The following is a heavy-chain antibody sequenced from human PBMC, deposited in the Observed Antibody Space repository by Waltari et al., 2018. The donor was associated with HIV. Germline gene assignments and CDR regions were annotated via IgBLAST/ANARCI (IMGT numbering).Heavy chain of an antibody. CDR3: ARVFGDCSGSPCYFYFDI. J-gene: IGHJ4*02. CDR2: INDSGSL. Sequence: QLQLQESGPGLVKPSETLSLTCPVSGDSISSSPYQWGWIRQPPEKGLEWIGNINDSGSLTYNPSLKSRVTISVDTSKNQFSLCLSSVTAADTTIYYCARVFGDCSGSPCYFYFDIWGQGTLVTVSS. D-gene: IGHD2-15*01. V-gene: IGHV4-39*01. CDR1: GDSISSSPYQ.